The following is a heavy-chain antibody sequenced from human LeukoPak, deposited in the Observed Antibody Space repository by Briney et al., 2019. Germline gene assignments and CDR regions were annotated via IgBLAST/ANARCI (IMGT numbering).Heavy chain of an antibody. CDR2: ISSSGSAI. CDR1: GFTFSDHY. Sequence: GGSLRLSCAASGFTFSDHYMSWIRQAPGKGLEWLSSISSSGSAIYYADSVKGRFTISRDNAKNSLYLQMNSLRAEDTALYYCARGYCSGGVCYDYWGQGTLVTVSS. CDR3: ARGYCSGGVCYDY. J-gene: IGHJ4*02. D-gene: IGHD2-15*01. V-gene: IGHV3-11*01.